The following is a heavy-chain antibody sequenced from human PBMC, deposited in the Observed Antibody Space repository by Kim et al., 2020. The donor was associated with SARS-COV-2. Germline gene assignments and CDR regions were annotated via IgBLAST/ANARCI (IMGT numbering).Heavy chain of an antibody. CDR2: IWYDGSNK. J-gene: IGHJ6*02. CDR3: AREDGYGSSGWDGMDV. D-gene: IGHD6-19*01. Sequence: GGSLRLSCAASGFTFSSFGMHWVRQAPGKGLEWVSVIWYDGSNKYYADSVKGRFTISRDNSKNTLYLQMNSLRAEDTAVYYCAREDGYGSSGWDGMDVWGQGTTVTVSS. V-gene: IGHV3-33*01. CDR1: GFTFSSFG.